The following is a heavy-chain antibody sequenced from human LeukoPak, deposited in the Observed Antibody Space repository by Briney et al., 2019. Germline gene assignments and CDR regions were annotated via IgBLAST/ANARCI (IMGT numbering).Heavy chain of an antibody. CDR3: AAGRGADFDY. CDR2: IDRSDSYT. Sequence: GESLQISCKGSGYNFTSYWISWGRQMPGKGLEGMGRIDRSDSYTNYSPSFQGHVTISADQSISTAYLQWSSLKASDTAMYYCAAGRGADFDYWGQGTLVTVSS. J-gene: IGHJ4*02. CDR1: GYNFTSYW. V-gene: IGHV5-10-1*01.